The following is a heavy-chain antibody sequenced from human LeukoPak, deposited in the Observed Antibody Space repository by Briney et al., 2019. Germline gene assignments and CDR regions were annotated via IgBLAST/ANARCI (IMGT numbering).Heavy chain of an antibody. CDR2: ISSSSTYI. CDR1: GFTFASET. J-gene: IGHJ5*02. V-gene: IGHV3-21*01. Sequence: TSGGSLRHSRAASGFTFASETMNLVRQAPGKGPEWVSSISSSSTYIYYADSVRGRFTISRDNAKHLIFVQMNCLRVEYTALYYWARGTQHDYVWGSYRHSWFDPWGQGILVTVSS. CDR3: ARGTQHDYVWGSYRHSWFDP. D-gene: IGHD3-16*02.